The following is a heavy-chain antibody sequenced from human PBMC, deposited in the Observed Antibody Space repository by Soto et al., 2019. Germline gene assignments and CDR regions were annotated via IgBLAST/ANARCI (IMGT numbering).Heavy chain of an antibody. CDR2: ISSSSSYI. Sequence: GGSLRLSCAASGFTFSSYSMNWVRQAPGKGLEWVSSISSSSSYIYYADSVKGRFTISRDNAKNSLYLQMNSLRAEDTAVYYCARVRLLQRLICPDVWCQGTTRTVSS. J-gene: IGHJ6*02. CDR1: GFTFSSYS. CDR3: ARVRLLQRLICPDV. D-gene: IGHD3-3*01. V-gene: IGHV3-21*01.